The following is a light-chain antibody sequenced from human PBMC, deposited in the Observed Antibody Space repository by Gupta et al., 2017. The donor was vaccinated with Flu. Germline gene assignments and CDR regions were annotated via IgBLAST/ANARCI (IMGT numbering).Light chain of an antibody. J-gene: IGLJ3*02. CDR3: QTWGTGIRV. Sequence: VKVTCTLSSGHSSYAIAWHQQQPEKGPRYLMKLNSDGSHSKGDGIPDRFSGSSSGAERYLTISSLQSEDEADYYCQTWGTGIRVFGGGTKLTVL. CDR2: LNSDGSH. CDR1: SGHSSYA. V-gene: IGLV4-69*01.